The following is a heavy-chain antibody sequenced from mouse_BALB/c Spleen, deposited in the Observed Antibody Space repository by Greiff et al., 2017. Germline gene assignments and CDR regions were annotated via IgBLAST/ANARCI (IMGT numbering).Heavy chain of an antibody. CDR2: INPNNGGT. CDR3: AREGRVRWYFDV. CDR1: GYTFTDYN. Sequence: EVKLVESGPELVKPGASVKIPCKASGYTFTDYNMDWVKQSHGKSLEWIGDINPNNGGTIYNQKFKGKATLTVDKSSSTAYMELRSLTSEDTAVYYCAREGRVRWYFDVWGAGTTVTVSS. J-gene: IGHJ1*01. D-gene: IGHD2-14*01. V-gene: IGHV1-18*01.